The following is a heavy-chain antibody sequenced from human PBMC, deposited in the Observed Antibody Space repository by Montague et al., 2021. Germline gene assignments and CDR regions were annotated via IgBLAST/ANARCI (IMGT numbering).Heavy chain of an antibody. D-gene: IGHD2-15*01. Sequence: TLSLTCSVSGGTISRGGFSRSWIPQNPGKGTESIGSIYNRGSTNYSPSPKSRRTLSRDTPKDQVSLRLTSVTAAETAVYYCARSGGYCSGGRCDTFDYWGPGSLVTVFS. J-gene: IGHJ4*02. CDR3: ARSGGYCSGGRCDTFDY. CDR1: GGTISRGGFS. V-gene: IGHV4-31*03. CDR2: IYNRGST.